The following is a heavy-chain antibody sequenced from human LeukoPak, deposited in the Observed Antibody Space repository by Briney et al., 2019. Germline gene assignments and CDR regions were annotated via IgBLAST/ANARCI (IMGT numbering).Heavy chain of an antibody. Sequence: GASVKVSCKASGYTFTSYGISWARQAPGQGLEWMGWISAYNGNTNYAQKLQGRVTMTTDTSTSTAYMELRSLRSDDTAVYYCARDRAIAAAGTPFDYWGQGTLSPSHQ. J-gene: IGHJ4*02. D-gene: IGHD6-13*01. V-gene: IGHV1-18*01. CDR1: GYTFTSYG. CDR2: ISAYNGNT. CDR3: ARDRAIAAAGTPFDY.